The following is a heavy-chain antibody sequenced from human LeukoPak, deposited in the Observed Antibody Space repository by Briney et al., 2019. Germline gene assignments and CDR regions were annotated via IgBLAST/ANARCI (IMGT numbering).Heavy chain of an antibody. V-gene: IGHV3-9*01. CDR1: GFTFDDYA. Sequence: GGSLRLSCAASGFTFDDYAMHWVRQAPGKGLEWVSGISWNSGSIGYADSVKGRFTISRDNAKNSLYLQMNSLRAEDTALYYCAKDTDGIDVWGQGTTVTVSS. CDR3: AKDTDGIDV. J-gene: IGHJ6*02. CDR2: ISWNSGSI.